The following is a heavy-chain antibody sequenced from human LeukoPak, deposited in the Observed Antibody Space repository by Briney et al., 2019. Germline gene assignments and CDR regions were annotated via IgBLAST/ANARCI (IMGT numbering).Heavy chain of an antibody. CDR3: ARDYYDSSGYYWFDP. Sequence: ASVKVSCKASGYTFTGYYMRWVRQAPGQGLEWMGWINPNSGGTNYAQKFQGRVTMTRDTSISTAYMELSRLRSDDTAVYYCARDYYDSSGYYWFDPWGQGTLVTVSS. CDR2: INPNSGGT. CDR1: GYTFTGYY. D-gene: IGHD3-22*01. V-gene: IGHV1-2*02. J-gene: IGHJ5*02.